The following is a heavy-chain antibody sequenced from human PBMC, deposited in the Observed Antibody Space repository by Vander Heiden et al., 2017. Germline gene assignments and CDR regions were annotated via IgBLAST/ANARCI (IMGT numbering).Heavy chain of an antibody. CDR1: GFTFSSYW. J-gene: IGHJ5*02. D-gene: IGHD2-15*01. CDR2: IKQDGREK. V-gene: IGHV3-7*01. CDR3: ARSCSGGSCQDPKFDP. Sequence: EVQLVESGGGLVQPGGSLRLSCAASGFTFSSYWMSWVLQAPGKGLEWVANIKQDGREKYYVGSAKGRFTISRDNAKTSLYLQMNSLRAEDTAVYYCARSCSGGSCQDPKFDPWGQGTLVTVSS.